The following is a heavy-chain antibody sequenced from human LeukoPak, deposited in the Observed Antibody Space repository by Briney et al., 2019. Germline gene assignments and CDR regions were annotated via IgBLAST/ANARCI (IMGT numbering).Heavy chain of an antibody. D-gene: IGHD3-22*01. Sequence: SETLSLTCTVSGGSISSYYWSWIRQPPGKGLEWIGYIYYSGSTNYNPSLKSRVTISVDTSKNQFSLKLSSVTAADTAVYYCARDAGRGYYDSSGYDGWGQGTLVTVSS. CDR2: IYYSGST. V-gene: IGHV4-59*12. CDR3: ARDAGRGYYDSSGYDG. J-gene: IGHJ4*02. CDR1: GGSISSYY.